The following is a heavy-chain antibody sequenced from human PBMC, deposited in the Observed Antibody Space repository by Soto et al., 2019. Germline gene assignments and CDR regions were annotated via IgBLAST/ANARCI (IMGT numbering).Heavy chain of an antibody. V-gene: IGHV4-39*01. D-gene: IGHD1-26*01. CDR3: ARQGKWELPPKFPWDAFDI. CDR1: GGSISSSSYY. J-gene: IGHJ3*02. Sequence: QLQLQESGPGLVKPSETLSLTCTVSGGSISSSSYYWGWIRQPPGKGLEWIGSIYYSGSTYYNPSLKSRVTISVDTSKNQFSLKLSSVTAAVTAVYYCARQGKWELPPKFPWDAFDIWGQGTMVTVSS. CDR2: IYYSGST.